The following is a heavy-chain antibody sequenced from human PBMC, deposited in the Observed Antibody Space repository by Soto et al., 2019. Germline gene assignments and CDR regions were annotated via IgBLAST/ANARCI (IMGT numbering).Heavy chain of an antibody. V-gene: IGHV5-51*01. CDR1: GYSFNSHW. D-gene: IGHD3-22*01. CDR2: IYPGDSDT. Sequence: GESLKISCKGSGYSFNSHWIAWVRQMPGKGLEWMGIIYPGDSDTRYSPSFQGQVTISADKSISTAYVQWSSLKASDTAMYYCARSSGFAGPGFDPWGQGTLVTVSS. CDR3: ARSSGFAGPGFDP. J-gene: IGHJ5*02.